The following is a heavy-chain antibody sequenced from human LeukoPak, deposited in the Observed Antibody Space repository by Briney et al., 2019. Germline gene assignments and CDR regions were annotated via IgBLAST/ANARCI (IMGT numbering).Heavy chain of an antibody. Sequence: GASVNVSCKASGGTFRTTTLNWVRQAPGQGLEWIGGITPLFRTPNYAQKLQGRVSTTAVESMTTVYMEMSRLRLEDTAVYYCARGWLGETSVVTPYNFWGQGTLVFVSS. V-gene: IGHV1-69*13. J-gene: IGHJ4*02. CDR3: ARGWLGETSVVTPYNF. CDR2: ITPLFRTP. D-gene: IGHD2-21*02. CDR1: GGTFRTTT.